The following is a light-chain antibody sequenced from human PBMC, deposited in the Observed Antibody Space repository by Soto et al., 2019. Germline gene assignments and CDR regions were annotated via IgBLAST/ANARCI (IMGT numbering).Light chain of an antibody. CDR1: QSVLYSSNNKNY. J-gene: IGKJ4*01. V-gene: IGKV4-1*01. Sequence: DLVLTPSPDSLAVSLGTRSTINCKSSQSVLYSSNNKNYLAWYQQKPGQPPKLLLYWASTRESGVPDRFSGSGSGTDFTLTISSLQAEDVALYYCQQDYSTPLTFGGGTKVDIK. CDR2: WAS. CDR3: QQDYSTPLT.